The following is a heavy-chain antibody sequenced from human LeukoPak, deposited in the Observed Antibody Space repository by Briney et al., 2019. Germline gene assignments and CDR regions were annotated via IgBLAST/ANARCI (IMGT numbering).Heavy chain of an antibody. V-gene: IGHV4-61*10. J-gene: IGHJ4*02. CDR3: ARVTGYMIEDYFDY. CDR2: IYYSGST. D-gene: IGHD3-22*01. Sequence: NASETLSLTCTVSGDSITSGSYFWSWIRQPAGKGLEWIGYIYYSGSTNYKPSLKSRVTISVETSKNQFSLKLRSVTAADTAVYYCARVTGYMIEDYFDYWGQGTLVTVSS. CDR1: GDSITSGSYF.